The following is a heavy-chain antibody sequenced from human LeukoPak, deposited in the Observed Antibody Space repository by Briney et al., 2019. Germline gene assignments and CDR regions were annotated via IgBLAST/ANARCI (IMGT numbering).Heavy chain of an antibody. Sequence: GRSLRLSCAASGFTFSTSAMHWVRQAPGKGLEWVAVISNDGSSKYYADSVKGRFTISRDDSKNTLYLQMNSLRAEDTAVYYCASDLSAGFWGQGTLVDVSS. CDR2: ISNDGSSK. J-gene: IGHJ4*02. CDR3: ASDLSAGF. CDR1: GFTFSTSA. V-gene: IGHV3-30*01.